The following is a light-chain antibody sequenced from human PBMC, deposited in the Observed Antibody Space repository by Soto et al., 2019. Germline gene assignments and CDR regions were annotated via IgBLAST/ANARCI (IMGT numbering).Light chain of an antibody. CDR3: QQRSNWPST. V-gene: IGKV3-11*01. CDR2: DAS. Sequence: EIVLTQSPATLSLSPGERATLSCRASQSVSSSLAWFQQKPGQAPRLLIYDASNRATGIPARFRGSGSGTDFTLTISSLEPEDFAVYYCQQRSNWPSTFGQGTKVEIK. CDR1: QSVSSS. J-gene: IGKJ1*01.